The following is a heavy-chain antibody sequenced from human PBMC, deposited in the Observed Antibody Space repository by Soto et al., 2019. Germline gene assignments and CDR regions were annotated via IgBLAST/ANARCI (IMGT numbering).Heavy chain of an antibody. CDR3: VRDGTKTLRDWFDP. V-gene: IGHV4-4*07. CDR2: IYATGTT. D-gene: IGHD1-1*01. CDR1: GASISGFY. Sequence: ETLSLTCTVSGASISGFYWSWIRKSAGKGLEWIGRIYATGTTDYNPSLKSRVMMSVDTSKKQFSLKLRSVTAADTAVYYCVRDGTKTLRDWFDPWGQGISVTVS. J-gene: IGHJ5*02.